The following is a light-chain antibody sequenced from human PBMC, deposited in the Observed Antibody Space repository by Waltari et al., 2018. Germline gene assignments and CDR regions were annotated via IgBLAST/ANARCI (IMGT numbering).Light chain of an antibody. Sequence: EIVMTQSPGTLSVSPGEKATLSCRASQSVSSNLAWYQQKPGQSPRLLIYGASTRATGIPARFSGSGSETDFTLTISSLQSEDCAVYYCQHSDTFGQGTKLEIK. CDR1: QSVSSN. CDR2: GAS. J-gene: IGKJ2*01. CDR3: QHSDT. V-gene: IGKV3-15*01.